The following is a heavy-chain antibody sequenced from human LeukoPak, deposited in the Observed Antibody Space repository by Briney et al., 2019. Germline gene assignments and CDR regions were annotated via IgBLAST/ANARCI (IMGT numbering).Heavy chain of an antibody. CDR1: GFTFRNYA. Sequence: SGGSLRLSCAASGFTFRNYAMYWVRQAPGRGLEWAAVVSFDGNTTFYSDSVKGRFAISRDNSKNTLYLEMNSLRPEDTAVYYCARFRAATTRFDYWGQGTLVPVSS. CDR2: VSFDGNTT. CDR3: ARFRAATTRFDY. D-gene: IGHD1/OR15-1a*01. V-gene: IGHV3-30*09. J-gene: IGHJ4*02.